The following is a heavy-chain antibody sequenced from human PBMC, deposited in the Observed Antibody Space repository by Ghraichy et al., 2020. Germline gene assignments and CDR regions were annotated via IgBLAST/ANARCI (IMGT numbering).Heavy chain of an antibody. Sequence: GGSLRLSCAASGFTFSSYSMNWVRQAPGKGLEWVSYISSSSSTIYYADSVKGRFTISRDNAKNSLYLQMNSLRDEDTAVYYCAREYAVSYYYDSSGKNTPFDYYYGMDVWGQGTTVTVSS. CDR1: GFTFSSYS. J-gene: IGHJ6*02. D-gene: IGHD3-22*01. CDR2: ISSSSSTI. V-gene: IGHV3-48*02. CDR3: AREYAVSYYYDSSGKNTPFDYYYGMDV.